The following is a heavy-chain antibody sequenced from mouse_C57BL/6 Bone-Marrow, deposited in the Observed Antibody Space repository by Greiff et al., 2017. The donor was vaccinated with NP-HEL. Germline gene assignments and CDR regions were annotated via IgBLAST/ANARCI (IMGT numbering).Heavy chain of an antibody. D-gene: IGHD3-2*01. J-gene: IGHJ4*01. CDR3: ARIDRVLTLYAMDY. CDR1: GYTFTSYW. Sequence: QVQLKQPGTELVKPGASVKLSCKASGYTFTSYWMHWVKQRPGQGLEWIGNIIPSNGGTNYNEKFKGKATLTVDKSSSTAYMQLSSLTSEDSAVYYCARIDRVLTLYAMDYWGQGTSVTVSS. V-gene: IGHV1-53*01. CDR2: IIPSNGGT.